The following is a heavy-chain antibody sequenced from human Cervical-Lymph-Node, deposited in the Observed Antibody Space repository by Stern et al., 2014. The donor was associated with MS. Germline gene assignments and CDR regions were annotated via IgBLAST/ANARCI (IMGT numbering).Heavy chain of an antibody. J-gene: IGHJ4*02. V-gene: IGHV3-23*04. Sequence: EVQLVESGGGLVQPGGSLRLSCAASGFTFSSYAMSWVRQAPGKGLEWVSGISGSGGSTYYADSVKGRFTISRDKSKNTLYLQMNSLRAEDTAIYYCAKDRDFWSGYPNYFDYWGQGTLVTVSS. CDR2: ISGSGGST. CDR3: AKDRDFWSGYPNYFDY. D-gene: IGHD3-3*01. CDR1: GFTFSSYA.